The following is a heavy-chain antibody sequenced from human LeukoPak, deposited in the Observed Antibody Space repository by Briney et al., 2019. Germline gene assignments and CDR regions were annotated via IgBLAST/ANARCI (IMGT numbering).Heavy chain of an antibody. J-gene: IGHJ4*02. V-gene: IGHV3-21*01. CDR2: ISSSSSYI. D-gene: IGHD3-3*01. Sequence: PGGSLRLSCAASGFTFSSYSMNWVRQAPGKGLEWVSSISSSSSYIYYADSVKGRFTISRDNAKNSLYLQMNSLRAEDTAVYYCASYYDFWSGYYTYYFDYWGQRTLVTVSS. CDR1: GFTFSSYS. CDR3: ASYYDFWSGYYTYYFDY.